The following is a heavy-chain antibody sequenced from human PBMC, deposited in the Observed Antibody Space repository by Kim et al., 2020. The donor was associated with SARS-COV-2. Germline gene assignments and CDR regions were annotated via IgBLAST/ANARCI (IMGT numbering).Heavy chain of an antibody. V-gene: IGHV3-64D*06. Sequence: PGGSLRLSCSASGFIFTGYTMHWVRQAPGKRPEYVSAISGDGNTPLYAESLKDRFIISRDNSKNTIYLQMTSLTTEDTAVYYCVRDYWSYDYWGQGTLVT. J-gene: IGHJ4*02. CDR1: GFIFTGYT. CDR2: ISGDGNTP. CDR3: VRDYWSYDY. D-gene: IGHD3-10*01.